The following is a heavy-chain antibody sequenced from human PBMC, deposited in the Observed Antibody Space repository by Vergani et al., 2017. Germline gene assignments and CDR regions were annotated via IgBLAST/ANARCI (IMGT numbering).Heavy chain of an antibody. Sequence: QLQLQESGPGLVKPSETLSLTCTVSGGSLSSSSYYWGWIRQPPGKGLEWIGSIYYSGTTYYNPSLKSRVTISVDTSKNQFSLKLSSVTAADTAVYYCARHFTTLSDGMDVWGQGTTVTVSS. CDR3: ARHFTTLSDGMDV. V-gene: IGHV4-39*01. CDR2: IYYSGTT. D-gene: IGHD1-1*01. J-gene: IGHJ6*02. CDR1: GGSLSSSSYY.